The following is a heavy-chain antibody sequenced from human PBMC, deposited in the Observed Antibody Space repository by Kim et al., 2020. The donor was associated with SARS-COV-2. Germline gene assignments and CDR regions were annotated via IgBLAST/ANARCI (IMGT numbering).Heavy chain of an antibody. J-gene: IGHJ5*02. D-gene: IGHD3-16*02. CDR2: INPSGGST. V-gene: IGHV1-46*01. CDR1: GYTFTSYY. CDR3: ARGGAGLRLGELSLFPADWFDP. Sequence: ASVKVSCKASGYTFTSYYMHWVRQAPGQGLEWMGIINPSGGSTSYAQKFQGRVTMTRDTSTSTVYMELSSLRSEDTAVYYCARGGAGLRLGELSLFPADWFDPWGQGTLVTVSS.